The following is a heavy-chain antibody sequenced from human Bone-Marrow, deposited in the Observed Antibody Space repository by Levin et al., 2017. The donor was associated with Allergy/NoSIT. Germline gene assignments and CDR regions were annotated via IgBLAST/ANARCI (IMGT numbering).Heavy chain of an antibody. D-gene: IGHD3-10*01. Sequence: SQTLSLPCAVYGGSFSGSYWSWIRQPPGKGLEWIGEINHSGSTNYNPSLKSRVTISVDTSKNQFSLKLSSVTAADTAVYYCARGNYYGSGSYVHDYWGQGTLVTVSS. CDR3: ARGNYYGSGSYVHDY. CDR1: GGSFSGSY. J-gene: IGHJ4*02. V-gene: IGHV4-34*01. CDR2: INHSGST.